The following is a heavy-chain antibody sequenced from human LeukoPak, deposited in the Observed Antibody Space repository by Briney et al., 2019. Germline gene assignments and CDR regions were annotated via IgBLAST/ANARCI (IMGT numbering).Heavy chain of an antibody. J-gene: IGHJ4*02. V-gene: IGHV4-59*01. D-gene: IGHD6-19*01. CDR1: GGSISSYY. CDR3: ARGPLSVTGTYSYFDS. Sequence: PSETLSLTCTVSGGSISSYYWSWIRQPPGKGLEWIGYIYYSGSTNYNPSLKSRVSVSVDTSEYALSLTLTSLTAADTAVYFCARGPLSVTGTYSYFDSWGQGTLVTVSS. CDR2: IYYSGST.